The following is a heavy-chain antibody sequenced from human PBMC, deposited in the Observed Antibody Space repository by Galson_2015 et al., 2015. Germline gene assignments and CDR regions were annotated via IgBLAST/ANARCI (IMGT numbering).Heavy chain of an antibody. CDR3: ARDTAMVPLAYYYMDV. Sequence: SVKVSCKASGYTFTSYYMHWVRQAPGQGLEWMGIINPSGGSTSYAQKFQGRVTMTRDTSTSTVYMELSSPRSEDTAVYYCARDTAMVPLAYYYMDVWGKGTTVTVSS. V-gene: IGHV1-46*01. J-gene: IGHJ6*03. D-gene: IGHD5-18*01. CDR1: GYTFTSYY. CDR2: INPSGGST.